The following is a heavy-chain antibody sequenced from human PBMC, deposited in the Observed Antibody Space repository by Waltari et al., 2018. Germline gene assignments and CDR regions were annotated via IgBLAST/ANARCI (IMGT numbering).Heavy chain of an antibody. CDR3: ARVYSSGWYGAFDI. V-gene: IGHV4-31*03. D-gene: IGHD6-19*01. J-gene: IGHJ3*02. CDR1: GGSISSGGYY. CDR2: SYYSGSN. Sequence: QVQLQESGPGLVKPSQTLSLTCTVSGGSISSGGYYWSVIRQPPGKGLEWIGYSYYSGSNYYNPSLKSRVTISVDTSKNQFSLKLSSVTAADTAVYYCARVYSSGWYGAFDIWGQGTMVTVSS.